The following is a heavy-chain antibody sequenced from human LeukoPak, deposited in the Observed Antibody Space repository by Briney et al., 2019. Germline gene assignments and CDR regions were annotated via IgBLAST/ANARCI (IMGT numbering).Heavy chain of an antibody. V-gene: IGHV3-7*05. J-gene: IGHJ4*02. CDR3: ARRGTSSSWAHFDY. CDR1: GFIFSTYW. CDR2: INQDGSEI. D-gene: IGHD6-13*01. Sequence: QPGGSLRLSCAASGFIFSTYWLTWVRQAPGKGLEWVANINQDGSEIYYVDSVQGRFTISRDNVDNSLYLQMNSLGAEGTAVYYCARRGTSSSWAHFDYWGQGTLVTVSS.